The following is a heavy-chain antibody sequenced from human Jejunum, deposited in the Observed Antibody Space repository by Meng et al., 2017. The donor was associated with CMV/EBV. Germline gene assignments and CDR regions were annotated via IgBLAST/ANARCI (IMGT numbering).Heavy chain of an antibody. D-gene: IGHD2-2*02. CDR2: IFPIFSTV. Sequence: LSRYGISWVRQAPGQGVEWVGTIFPIFSTVNYAQKFQGRVTIATDEFTSAVYMELSSLRSEDTAVFYCARTQAPCSSTACYRSLAYWGQGTLVTVSS. CDR3: ARTQAPCSSTACYRSLAY. CDR1: LSRYG. V-gene: IGHV1-69*05. J-gene: IGHJ4*02.